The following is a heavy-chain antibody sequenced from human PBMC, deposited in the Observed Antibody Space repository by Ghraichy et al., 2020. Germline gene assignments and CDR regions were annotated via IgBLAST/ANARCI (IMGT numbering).Heavy chain of an antibody. J-gene: IGHJ2*01. D-gene: IGHD5-18*01. V-gene: IGHV3-23*01. Sequence: GGSLRLSCAASGFTFNSYAMGWVRQAPGKGLEWVSTINEHGRATYYAASVKGRFTISRDNSRDTLFLQVNSLRFDDTAVYYCAKEGRSYSGGGYFGLWGRGTLFTVSS. CDR1: GFTFNSYA. CDR3: AKEGRSYSGGGYFGL. CDR2: INEHGRAT.